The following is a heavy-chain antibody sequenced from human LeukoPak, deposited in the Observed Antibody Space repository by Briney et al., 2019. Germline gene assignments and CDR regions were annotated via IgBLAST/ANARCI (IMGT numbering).Heavy chain of an antibody. CDR3: VKSNSRYQPWTLDI. Sequence: SETLSLTCSVSGYSISSAYYWGWIRQPPGKGLEWIGTMYHSGSTNYNPSLKSRVTISVDTSKNQFSLKLSSVTAADTAMYYCVKSNSRYQPWTLDIWGRGTMVTVSS. CDR2: MYHSGST. D-gene: IGHD2-2*01. V-gene: IGHV4-38-2*02. J-gene: IGHJ3*02. CDR1: GYSISSAYY.